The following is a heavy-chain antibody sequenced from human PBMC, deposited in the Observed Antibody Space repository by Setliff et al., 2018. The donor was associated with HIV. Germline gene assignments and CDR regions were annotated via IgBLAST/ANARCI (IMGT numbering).Heavy chain of an antibody. CDR2: IYNTETT. CDR3: AKGGTSSNWFDP. D-gene: IGHD2-2*01. CDR1: GGSISSYY. Sequence: SETLSLTCTVSGGSISSYYWSWIRQPPGKGLEWIGYIYNTETTNYNPSLKSRVTISLDTSKNQFSLKLTSLTAADTAVYYCAKGGTSSNWFDPWGQGTLVTVSS. V-gene: IGHV4-59*01. J-gene: IGHJ5*02.